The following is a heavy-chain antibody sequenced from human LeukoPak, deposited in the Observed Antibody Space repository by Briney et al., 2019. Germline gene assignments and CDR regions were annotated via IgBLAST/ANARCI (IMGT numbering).Heavy chain of an antibody. D-gene: IGHD1-26*01. CDR3: ARHLMYIVSYHYYFDY. V-gene: IGHV4-39*01. Sequence: SETLSLTCTVPGGSISSSSYYWGWIRQPPGKGLEWIGSIYYSGSTYYNPSLKSRVTISVDTSKNQFSLKLSSVTAADTAVYYWARHLMYIVSYHYYFDYWGQGTLVTVSS. CDR1: GGSISSSSYY. J-gene: IGHJ4*02. CDR2: IYYSGST.